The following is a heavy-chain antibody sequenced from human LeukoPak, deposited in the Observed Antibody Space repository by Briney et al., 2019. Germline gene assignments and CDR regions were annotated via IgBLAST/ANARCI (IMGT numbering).Heavy chain of an antibody. J-gene: IGHJ6*03. Sequence: SETLSLTCAVYGGSFSGYYWSWIRQPPGKGLEWLGEINHSGSTNYNPSLKSRVTISVDTSKNQFSLKLSSVPAADTAVYYCAGSFWMPDSSWGSYYYYMDVWGKGPTVTVSS. D-gene: IGHD6-13*01. CDR1: GGSFSGYY. V-gene: IGHV4-34*01. CDR2: INHSGST. CDR3: AGSFWMPDSSWGSYYYYMDV.